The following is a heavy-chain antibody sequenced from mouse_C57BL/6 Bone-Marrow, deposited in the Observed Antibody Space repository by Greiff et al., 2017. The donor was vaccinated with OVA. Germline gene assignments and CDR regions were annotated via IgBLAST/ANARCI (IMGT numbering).Heavy chain of an antibody. D-gene: IGHD3-3*01. V-gene: IGHV1-82*01. CDR3: ARSRAYWYFDV. CDR2: IYPGDGDT. Sequence: QVQLQQSGPELVKPGASVKISCKASGYAFSSSWMNWVKQRPGTGLEWIGRIYPGDGDTNYNGKFTGKATLTADKSSSTAYMQLSSLTSEDSAVYCCARSRAYWYFDVWGTGTTVTVSS. J-gene: IGHJ1*03. CDR1: GYAFSSSW.